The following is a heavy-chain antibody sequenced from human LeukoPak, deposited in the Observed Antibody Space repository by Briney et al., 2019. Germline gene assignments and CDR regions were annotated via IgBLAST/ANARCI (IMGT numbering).Heavy chain of an antibody. CDR3: EGTATGLPEY. CDR1: GFTFSSYA. Sequence: GGSLRLSCAASGFTFSSYAMSWVRQAPGKVLEWVSAISGSGGSTYYADSVKGRFTISRDNAKNTVYLQMNSLRDEDTAVYSCEGTATGLPEYWGQGSLVTVSS. D-gene: IGHD1/OR15-1a*01. V-gene: IGHV3-23*01. J-gene: IGHJ4*02. CDR2: ISGSGGST.